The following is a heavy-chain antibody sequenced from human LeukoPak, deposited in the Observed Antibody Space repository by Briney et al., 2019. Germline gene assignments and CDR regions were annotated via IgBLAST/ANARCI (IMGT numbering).Heavy chain of an antibody. CDR1: GGSFSGYY. D-gene: IGHD4-17*01. Sequence: SETLSLTCAVYGGSFSGYYWSWIRQPPGKGLEWIGEINHSGSTNYNPSLKSRVTIPVDTSKNQFSLKLSSVTAADTAVYYCASAYGDYRYYFDYWGQGTLVTVSS. CDR3: ASAYGDYRYYFDY. CDR2: INHSGST. J-gene: IGHJ4*02. V-gene: IGHV4-34*01.